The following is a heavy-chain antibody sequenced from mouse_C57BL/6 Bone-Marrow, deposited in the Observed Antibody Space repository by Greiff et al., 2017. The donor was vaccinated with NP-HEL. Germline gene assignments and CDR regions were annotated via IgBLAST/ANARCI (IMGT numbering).Heavy chain of an antibody. V-gene: IGHV1-82*01. Sequence: QVQLKQSGPELVKPGASVKISCKASGYAFSSSWMNWVKQRPGQGLEWIGRISPGDGDTNYNGKFKGKATLTADKSSSTAYMQLSSLTSEDSAVYFCAKEVYYYGSSYEGWYFDVWGTGTTVTVSS. CDR2: ISPGDGDT. CDR1: GYAFSSSW. J-gene: IGHJ1*03. CDR3: AKEVYYYGSSYEGWYFDV. D-gene: IGHD1-1*01.